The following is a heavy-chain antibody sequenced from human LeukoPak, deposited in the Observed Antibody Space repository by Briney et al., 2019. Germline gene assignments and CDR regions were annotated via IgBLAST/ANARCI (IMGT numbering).Heavy chain of an antibody. CDR1: GFTFSNAW. CDR3: TLRQYYYDSSGYYY. D-gene: IGHD3-22*01. Sequence: GGSLRLSCAASGFTFSNAWMSWVRQAPGKGLEWVGRIKSKTDGGTTDYAAPVKGRFTISRDDSKNTLYLQMNSLKTEDTAVYYCTLRQYYYDSSGYYYWGQGTLVTVSS. CDR2: IKSKTDGGTT. V-gene: IGHV3-15*01. J-gene: IGHJ4*02.